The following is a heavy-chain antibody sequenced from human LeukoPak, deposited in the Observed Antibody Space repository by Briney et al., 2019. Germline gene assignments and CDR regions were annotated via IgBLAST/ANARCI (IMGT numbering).Heavy chain of an antibody. V-gene: IGHV2-26*01. D-gene: IGHD6-13*01. CDR3: ARAAAGNGDWFDP. Sequence: SSPVLVKPTETLTLTCTVSGFSLSNARMGVSWIRQPPGKALEWLAHIFSNDEKSYSTSLKSRLTISKDTSKSQVVLTMTNMDPVDTATYYCARAAAGNGDWFDPWGQGTLVTVSS. CDR1: GFSLSNARMG. J-gene: IGHJ5*02. CDR2: IFSNDEK.